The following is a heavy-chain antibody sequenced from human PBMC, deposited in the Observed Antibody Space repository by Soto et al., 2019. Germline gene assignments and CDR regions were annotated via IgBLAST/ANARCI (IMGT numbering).Heavy chain of an antibody. CDR3: ARVRFRTIFGVVIISWFDP. CDR2: INHSGST. CDR1: GGSFSGYY. V-gene: IGHV4-34*01. Sequence: SETLSLTCAVYGGSFSGYYWSWIRQPPGKGLEWIGEINHSGSTNYNPSLKSRVTISVDTSKNQFSLKLSSVAAADTAVYYCARVRFRTIFGVVIISWFDPWGQGTLVTVSS. D-gene: IGHD3-3*01. J-gene: IGHJ5*02.